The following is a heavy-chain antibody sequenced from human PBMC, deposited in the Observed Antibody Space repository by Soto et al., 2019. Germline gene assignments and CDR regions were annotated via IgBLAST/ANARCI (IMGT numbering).Heavy chain of an antibody. CDR1: GFTFSSYA. Sequence: PGGSLRLSCEASGFTFSSYAMSWVRQAPGKGLEWVSAISGSGGSTYYADSVKGRFTISRDNSKNTLYLQMNSLRAEDTAVYYCAKDLLTDSGYDPAYFDYWGQGTLVTVSS. V-gene: IGHV3-23*01. D-gene: IGHD5-12*01. CDR2: ISGSGGST. CDR3: AKDLLTDSGYDPAYFDY. J-gene: IGHJ4*02.